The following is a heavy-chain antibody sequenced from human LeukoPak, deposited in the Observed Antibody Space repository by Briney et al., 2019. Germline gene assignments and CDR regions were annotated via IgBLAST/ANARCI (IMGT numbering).Heavy chain of an antibody. Sequence: GGSLRLSCAASGFTVSSNYMSWVRQAPGKGLEWVSVIYSGGRTYYADSVKGRFTISRDNSKNTLYLQMNSLRAEDTAVYYCARVFYYDSSGYYFEGGSVGLDYWGQGTLVTVSS. CDR1: GFTVSSNY. J-gene: IGHJ4*02. CDR3: ARVFYYDSSGYYFEGGSVGLDY. CDR2: IYSGGRT. D-gene: IGHD3-22*01. V-gene: IGHV3-53*01.